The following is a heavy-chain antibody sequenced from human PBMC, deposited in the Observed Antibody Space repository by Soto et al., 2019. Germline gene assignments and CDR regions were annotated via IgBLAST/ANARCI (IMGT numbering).Heavy chain of an antibody. Sequence: EVQLVESGGGLVQPGGSLRLSCAASGFTFNTYWMAWVRQAPGKGPEWVASIKQDGSETFYMDSVRGRFTIPRDNAKNSLYLQMNSLRAEDMAVYYCASEVRATFDPWGQGTLVTVSS. CDR3: ASEVRATFDP. CDR2: IKQDGSET. CDR1: GFTFNTYW. D-gene: IGHD1-26*01. V-gene: IGHV3-7*01. J-gene: IGHJ5*02.